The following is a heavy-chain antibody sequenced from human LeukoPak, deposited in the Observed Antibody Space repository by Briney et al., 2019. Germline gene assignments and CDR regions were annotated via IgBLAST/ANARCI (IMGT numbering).Heavy chain of an antibody. Sequence: SETLSLTCTVSGGSISSYYWSWIRQPPGKGLEWIGYIYYSGSTNYNPSLKSRVTISVDTSKNQFSLKLSSVTAADTAVYYCARLAYCGGDCPNWYFDLWGRGTLVTVSS. V-gene: IGHV4-59*08. CDR2: IYYSGST. CDR3: ARLAYCGGDCPNWYFDL. CDR1: GGSISSYY. D-gene: IGHD2-21*02. J-gene: IGHJ2*01.